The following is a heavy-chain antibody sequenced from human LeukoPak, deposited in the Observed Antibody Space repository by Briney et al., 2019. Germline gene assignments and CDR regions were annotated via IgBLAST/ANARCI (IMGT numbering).Heavy chain of an antibody. CDR2: IWYDGSNK. J-gene: IGHJ4*02. D-gene: IGHD2-8*01. V-gene: IGHV3-33*01. CDR1: GLTFRNYG. CDR3: ARDLGYCTNGVCHTRFDY. Sequence: GGSPRLSCAASGLTFRNYGMHWVRQAPGKGLEWVAVIWYDGSNKYYADSVKGRFTISRDNSKDTLYLQTNSLRAEDTAVYYCARDLGYCTNGVCHTRFDYWGQGTLVAVSS.